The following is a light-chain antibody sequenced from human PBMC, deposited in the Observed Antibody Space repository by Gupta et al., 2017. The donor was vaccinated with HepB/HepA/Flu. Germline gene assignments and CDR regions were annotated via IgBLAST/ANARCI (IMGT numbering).Light chain of an antibody. V-gene: IGKV4-1*01. Sequence: DIVMTQSPDSLAVSLGERATINCKSSQSVLYSSNNTNYLAWYQQKPGQPPKLLIYWASTRESGVPDRFSGSGSGKDFTLTISRLQAEDVAVYYCQQYYSTPRTFGQGTKVEIK. CDR3: QQYYSTPRT. CDR1: QSVLYSSNNTNY. J-gene: IGKJ1*01. CDR2: WAS.